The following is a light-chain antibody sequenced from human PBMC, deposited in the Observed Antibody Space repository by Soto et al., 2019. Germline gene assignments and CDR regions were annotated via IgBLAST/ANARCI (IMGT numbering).Light chain of an antibody. CDR2: EVS. J-gene: IGLJ1*01. V-gene: IGLV2-14*01. CDR3: RSYTSSSTYV. CDR1: ISDVGGYNY. Sequence: QALLTQPASASGSPGQSITISCTGTISDVGGYNYVSWYQQHPGKAPKLMIYEVSNRPSGVSNRFSGSKSGNTASLTISGLQAEDEADYYCRSYTSSSTYVFGTGTKVTVL.